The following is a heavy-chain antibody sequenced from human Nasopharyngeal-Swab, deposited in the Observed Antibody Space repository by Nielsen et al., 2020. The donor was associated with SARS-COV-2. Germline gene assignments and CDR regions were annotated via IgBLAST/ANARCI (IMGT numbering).Heavy chain of an antibody. J-gene: IGHJ6*02. CDR1: GFTFSSYW. CDR2: INSDGSST. Sequence: GESLKISCAASGFTFSSYWMHWVRHAPGKGLVWVSRINSDGSSTSYADSVKGRFTISRDNARNTLYLQMNSLRAEDTAVYYCARDSYYYYGMDVWGQGTTVTVSS. CDR3: ARDSYYYYGMDV. V-gene: IGHV3-74*01.